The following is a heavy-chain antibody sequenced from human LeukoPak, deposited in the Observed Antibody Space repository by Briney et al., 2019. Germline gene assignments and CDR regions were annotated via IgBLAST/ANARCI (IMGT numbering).Heavy chain of an antibody. CDR3: ARVHCSGGSCFEGKNDY. Sequence: GGSLRLSCAASGFTFDDYGMSWVRQAPGKGLEWVSGINWNGGSTGYADSVKGRFTISRDNAKNSLYLQMNSLRAEDTALYYCARVHCSGGSCFEGKNDYWGQGTLVTVSS. D-gene: IGHD2-15*01. V-gene: IGHV3-20*04. CDR2: INWNGGST. J-gene: IGHJ4*02. CDR1: GFTFDDYG.